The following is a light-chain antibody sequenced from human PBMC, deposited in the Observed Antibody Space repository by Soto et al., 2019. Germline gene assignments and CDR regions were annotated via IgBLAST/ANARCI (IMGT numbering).Light chain of an antibody. J-gene: IGKJ1*01. V-gene: IGKV3-20*01. CDR3: QQYGSSPWT. CDR2: GAS. Sequence: EIVLTQSPGTLSLSPGEGATLSCRASQSVSSSFLAWYQQKPGQAPRLLIYGASSRATGIPDRFRVSASGTDFTLTISRLEPEDFALYYCQQYGSSPWTFGQGTKVEIK. CDR1: QSVSSSF.